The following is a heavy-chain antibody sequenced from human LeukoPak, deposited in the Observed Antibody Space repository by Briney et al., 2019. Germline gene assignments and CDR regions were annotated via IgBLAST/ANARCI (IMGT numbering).Heavy chain of an antibody. CDR1: GGSISSSSYY. CDR3: ARGHLIGIQLWLN. J-gene: IGHJ4*02. D-gene: IGHD5-18*01. CDR2: IYYSGST. V-gene: IGHV4-39*07. Sequence: SETLSLTCTVSGGSISSSSYYWGWIRQPPGKGLEWIGSIYYSGSTYYNPSLESRVTISVDTSKNQFSLKLSSVTAADTAVYYCARGHLIGIQLWLNWGQGTLVTVSS.